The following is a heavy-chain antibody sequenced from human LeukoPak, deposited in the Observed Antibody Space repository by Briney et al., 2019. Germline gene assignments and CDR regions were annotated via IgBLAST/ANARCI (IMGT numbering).Heavy chain of an antibody. CDR2: VYYTGRT. CDR1: GFTFSDYH. J-gene: IGHJ3*01. CDR3: ARHMSVSYDAFDL. V-gene: IGHV4-59*08. D-gene: IGHD3-10*01. Sequence: PGGSLRLSCAASGFTFSDYHMSWIRQPPGKGLEWIAYVYYTGRTLYNPSLESRVTISVDTSKTQISLKLTSVTAADTAVYYCARHMSVSYDAFDLWGRGTPVTVSS.